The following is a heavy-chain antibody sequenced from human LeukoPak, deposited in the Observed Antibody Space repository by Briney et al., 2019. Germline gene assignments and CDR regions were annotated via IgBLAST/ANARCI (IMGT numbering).Heavy chain of an antibody. CDR1: GSTFNTYW. D-gene: IGHD3-3*01. Sequence: GGSLRLSCAASGSTFNTYWMTWVPQAPGKGLQWVANIKHDGSEKNYVDSVKGRFTISRDNAKKSLYLQMSSLRGEDTAVYYCATQASYDFWSGLYYFDNWGQGTLVGVSS. CDR2: IKHDGSEK. V-gene: IGHV3-7*01. CDR3: ATQASYDFWSGLYYFDN. J-gene: IGHJ4*02.